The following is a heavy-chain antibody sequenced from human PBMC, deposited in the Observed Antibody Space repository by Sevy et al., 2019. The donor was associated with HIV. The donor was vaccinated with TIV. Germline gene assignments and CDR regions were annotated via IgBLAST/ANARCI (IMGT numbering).Heavy chain of an antibody. V-gene: IGHV3-23*01. Sequence: GGSLRLSCAASGFTFSSYAMHWVRQAPGKGLEWVSAISGSGGSTYYADSVKGRFTISRDNSKNTLYLQMNSLRAEDTAVYYCAKEWIGSYEGDYFDYWGQGTLVTVSS. J-gene: IGHJ4*02. CDR1: GFTFSSYA. D-gene: IGHD1-26*01. CDR2: ISGSGGST. CDR3: AKEWIGSYEGDYFDY.